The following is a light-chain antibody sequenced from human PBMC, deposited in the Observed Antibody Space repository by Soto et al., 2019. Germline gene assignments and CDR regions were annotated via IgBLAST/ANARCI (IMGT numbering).Light chain of an antibody. CDR1: QSVSSY. CDR2: DAS. Sequence: EIVLTQSPATLSLSPGERATLSCRASQSVSSYLAWYQQKPGQAPRLLIYDASNRATGIPARFSGSGSGTDFTLTISSLEPEDFAVYYCQQRSNWPRPEPYTFGQGTKLEIK. CDR3: QQRSNWPRPEPYT. J-gene: IGKJ2*01. V-gene: IGKV3-11*01.